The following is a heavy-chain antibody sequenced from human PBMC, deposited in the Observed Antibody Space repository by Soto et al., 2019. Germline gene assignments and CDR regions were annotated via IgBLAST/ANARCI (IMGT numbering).Heavy chain of an antibody. CDR2: IVPIYRTA. V-gene: IGHV1-69*13. D-gene: IGHD6-13*01. CDR3: ARDSGAKLSSS. CDR1: GGTFSSYR. Sequence: SVKVSCKASGGTFSSYRINRVRQAPGQGLEWVGGIVPIYRTADYAQKFQGRVTITADESARTAYLEVRSLKSQDTAVYYCARDSGAKLSSSWGQGTLVTVSS. J-gene: IGHJ4*02.